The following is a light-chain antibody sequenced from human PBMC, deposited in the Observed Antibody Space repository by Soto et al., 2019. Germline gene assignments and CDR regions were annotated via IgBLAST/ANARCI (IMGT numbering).Light chain of an antibody. V-gene: IGKV3-20*01. CDR1: QSVSSNY. CDR2: ATS. CDR3: QQYGSSPRT. J-gene: IGKJ1*01. Sequence: EIVLTQSPGTLCLSPGDRATLSCRASQSVSSNYLAWYQQKPGQAPRLLIYATSSRATGIPDRFSGSGSGTDFILTISRLEPEDFAVYYCQQYGSSPRTFGQGTKVEIK.